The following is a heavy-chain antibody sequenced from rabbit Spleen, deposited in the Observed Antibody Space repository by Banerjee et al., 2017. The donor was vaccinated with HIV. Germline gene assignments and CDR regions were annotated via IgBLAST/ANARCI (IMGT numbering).Heavy chain of an antibody. CDR3: TRDDGSGHYIDGYFNL. CDR2: IDTGSSGFT. V-gene: IGHV1S40*01. D-gene: IGHD1-1*01. CDR1: GVSFSGNSY. Sequence: QSLEESGGDLVKPGASLTLTCIASGVSFSGNSYMCWVRQAPGKGLEWIVCIDTGSSGFTYFASWAKGRFTISKTSSTTVTLQMTSLTAADTATYFCTRDDGSGHYIDGYFNLWGPGTLVTVS. J-gene: IGHJ4*01.